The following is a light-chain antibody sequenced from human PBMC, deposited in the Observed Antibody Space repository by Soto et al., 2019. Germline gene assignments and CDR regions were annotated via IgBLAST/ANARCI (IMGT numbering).Light chain of an antibody. Sequence: DIQMTQSPSTLSESVGDRVTITFQASQTISSWLTWYQQKPGKAPKLLIYKASSLKSGVPSRFSGSRSGTEFTLTISSLQPDDFATYFCQQYNSYSEAFGQGTKVDI. V-gene: IGKV1-5*03. CDR1: QTISSW. CDR2: KAS. CDR3: QQYNSYSEA. J-gene: IGKJ1*01.